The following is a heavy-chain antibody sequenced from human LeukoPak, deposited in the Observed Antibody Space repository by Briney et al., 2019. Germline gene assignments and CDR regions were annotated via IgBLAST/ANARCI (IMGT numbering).Heavy chain of an antibody. V-gene: IGHV4-59*01. CDR3: ARAGYYYDSSGYNYDAFDI. CDR1: GASIRSFY. CDR2: IYYSGST. J-gene: IGHJ3*02. Sequence: SETLSLTCTVSGASIRSFYWSWIRQPPGKGLEWIGYIYYSGSTNYNPSLKSRVTISVDTSKNQFSLKLSSVTAADTAVYYCARAGYYYDSSGYNYDAFDIWGQGTMVTVSS. D-gene: IGHD3-22*01.